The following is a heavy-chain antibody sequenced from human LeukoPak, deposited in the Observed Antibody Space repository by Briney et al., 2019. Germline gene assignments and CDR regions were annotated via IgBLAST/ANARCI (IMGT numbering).Heavy chain of an antibody. CDR2: IIPIFGTT. CDR3: AQRQAAVIAAAGTRGPFDY. Sequence: SVKVSCKASGGTFSSYAISWVRQAPGQGLEWMGRIIPIFGTTKYAQKFQGRVTITTDEYTSTAYMELSSLRSEDTAVYYCAQRQAAVIAAAGTRGPFDYWGQGTLVTVST. J-gene: IGHJ4*02. D-gene: IGHD6-13*01. V-gene: IGHV1-69*05. CDR1: GGTFSSYA.